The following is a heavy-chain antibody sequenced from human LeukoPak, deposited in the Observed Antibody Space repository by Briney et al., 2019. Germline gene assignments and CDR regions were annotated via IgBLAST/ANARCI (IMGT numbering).Heavy chain of an antibody. CDR2: ISYDGSNK. Sequence: PGRSLRLSCAASGFTFSSYAMHWVRQAPGKGLEWVAVISYDGSNKYYADSVKGRFTISRDNSKNTLYLQMNSLRAEDTAVYYCAREGIAVAGPAPFVDWGQGTLVTVSS. V-gene: IGHV3-30-3*01. CDR3: AREGIAVAGPAPFVD. D-gene: IGHD6-19*01. CDR1: GFTFSSYA. J-gene: IGHJ4*02.